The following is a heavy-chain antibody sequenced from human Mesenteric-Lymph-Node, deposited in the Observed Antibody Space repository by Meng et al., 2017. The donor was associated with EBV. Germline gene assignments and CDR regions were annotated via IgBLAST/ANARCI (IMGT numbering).Heavy chain of an antibody. CDR1: GGSISSGGYS. V-gene: IGHV4-30-2*01. CDR3: ARGGGEYSGYDPKWLDP. D-gene: IGHD5-12*01. CDR2: IYHSGST. J-gene: IGHJ5*02. Sequence: QVQLQASGSGLVNASQTLSLTGAVSGGSISSGGYSWSWIRQPPGKGLEWIGYIYHSGSTYYNPSLKSRVTIIVDRSKNQFSLKLSSVTAADTAVYYCARGGGEYSGYDPKWLDPWGQGTLVTVSS.